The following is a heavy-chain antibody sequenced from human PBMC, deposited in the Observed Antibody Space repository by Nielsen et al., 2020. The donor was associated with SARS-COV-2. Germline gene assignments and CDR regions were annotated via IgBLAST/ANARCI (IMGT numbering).Heavy chain of an antibody. D-gene: IGHD3-16*01. CDR1: GYTFTSYD. Sequence: ASVKVSCKASGYTFTSYDISWVRQAPGQGLEWMGRINPNSDGTNYAQKFQGRVTMTTDTSTSTAYMELRSLRSDDTAVYYCARDVNMITFGGVMYYFDYWGQGTLVTVSS. CDR2: INPNSDGT. CDR3: ARDVNMITFGGVMYYFDY. V-gene: IGHV1-18*01. J-gene: IGHJ4*02.